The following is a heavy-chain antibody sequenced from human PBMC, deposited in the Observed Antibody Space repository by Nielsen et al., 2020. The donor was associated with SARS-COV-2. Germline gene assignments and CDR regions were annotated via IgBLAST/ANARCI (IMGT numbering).Heavy chain of an antibody. CDR2: INHSGST. D-gene: IGHD3-22*01. V-gene: IGHV4-34*01. Sequence: SETLSLTCAVYGGSFSGYYWSWIRQPPGKGLEWIGEINHSGSTNYNPSLKSRVTISVDTSKNQFSLKLSSVTAADTAVYYCARELTVIGLFDYWGQGTLVTVSS. CDR3: ARELTVIGLFDY. CDR1: GGSFSGYY. J-gene: IGHJ4*02.